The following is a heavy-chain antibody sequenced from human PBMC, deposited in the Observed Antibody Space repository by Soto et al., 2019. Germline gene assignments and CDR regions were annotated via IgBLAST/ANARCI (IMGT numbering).Heavy chain of an antibody. J-gene: IGHJ3*02. CDR3: VRDRDWAFDI. D-gene: IGHD3-9*01. CDR1: GYALRDYS. Sequence: PGGSLRLSCAASGYALRDYSMNWVRQAPGKGLEWVSYTSTRRKYTFYADSVRGRFTISRDDARNSVYLQLNSLRDEDTAVYYCVRDRDWAFDIWGQGTMVTVSS. CDR2: TSTRRKYT. V-gene: IGHV3-48*02.